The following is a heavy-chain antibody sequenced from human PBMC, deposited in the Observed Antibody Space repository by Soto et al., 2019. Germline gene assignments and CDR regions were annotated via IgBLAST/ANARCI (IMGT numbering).Heavy chain of an antibody. J-gene: IGHJ4*01. CDR1: GFTFSTYG. D-gene: IGHD2-15*01. V-gene: IGHV3-33*01. CDR2: IWYDGSNK. Sequence: QVQLVESGGGVVQPGRSLRLSCAGSGFTFSTYGIHWVRQAPGQGLEWVAVIWYDGSNKYYADSVKGRFTISRDNSKNTLDLQMNSLRAEDTAVYYCARDCGGGTCSYFDYWGQGTLVTVSS. CDR3: ARDCGGGTCSYFDY.